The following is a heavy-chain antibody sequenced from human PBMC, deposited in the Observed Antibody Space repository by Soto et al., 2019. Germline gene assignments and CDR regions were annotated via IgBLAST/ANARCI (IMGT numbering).Heavy chain of an antibody. D-gene: IGHD6-13*01. CDR3: ARDLGIATRPGYGYYYGMDV. CDR2: INAGNGNT. Sequence: ASVKVSCKASGYTFTSYAMHWVRQAPGQRLEWMGWINAGNGNTKYSQKFQGRVTITRDTSASTAYMGLSSLRSEDTAVYYCARDLGIATRPGYGYYYGMDVWGQGTTVTVSS. CDR1: GYTFTSYA. V-gene: IGHV1-3*01. J-gene: IGHJ6*02.